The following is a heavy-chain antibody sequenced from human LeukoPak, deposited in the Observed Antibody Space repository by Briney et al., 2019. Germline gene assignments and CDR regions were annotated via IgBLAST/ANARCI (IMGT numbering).Heavy chain of an antibody. Sequence: PGGSLRLSCSASEFTFSDFSMSWVRQAPGKGLEWVSYITSSSSSIYYADSVRGRFTISRDNAKNSLYLQMNSLRAEDTAVYYCARDGDGYNYFSSPLFDYWGQGTLVTVSS. V-gene: IGHV3-48*04. CDR3: ARDGDGYNYFSSPLFDY. CDR1: EFTFSDFS. J-gene: IGHJ4*02. CDR2: ITSSSSSI. D-gene: IGHD5-24*01.